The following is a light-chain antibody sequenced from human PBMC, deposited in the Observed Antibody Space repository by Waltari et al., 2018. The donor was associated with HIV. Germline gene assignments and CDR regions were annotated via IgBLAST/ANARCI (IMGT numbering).Light chain of an antibody. CDR1: QSLLYTSNNKDY. Sequence: DIVMTQSPESLAVSLGGRATINCRSRQSLLYTSNNKDYLVWYQQKPGQPPKVLIAWASTRESGVPDRFSGSKSGTSASLAISGLRSEDEADYYCAAWDDSLSGLHWVFGGGTK. V-gene: IGKV4-1*01. CDR2: WAS. CDR3: AAWDDSLSGLHWV. J-gene: IGKJ4*02.